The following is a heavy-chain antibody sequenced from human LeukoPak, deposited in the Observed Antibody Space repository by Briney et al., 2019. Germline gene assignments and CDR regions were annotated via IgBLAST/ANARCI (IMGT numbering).Heavy chain of an antibody. CDR3: AKDGSSSWFEVFPDY. Sequence: GRSLRLSCAASGFTFDGYAMHWVRQAPGRGLEWVSGISWNSGSIGYADSVKGRFTISRDNAKNSLYLQMNSLRAEDTALYYCAKDGSSSWFEVFPDYWGQGTLVTVSS. D-gene: IGHD6-13*01. CDR1: GFTFDGYA. CDR2: ISWNSGSI. J-gene: IGHJ4*02. V-gene: IGHV3-9*01.